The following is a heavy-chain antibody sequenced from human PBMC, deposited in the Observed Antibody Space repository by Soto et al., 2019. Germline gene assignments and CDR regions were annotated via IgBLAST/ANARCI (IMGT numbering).Heavy chain of an antibody. V-gene: IGHV3-30*03. CDR2: VSSDGSNK. CDR3: ATNDWDY. CDR1: VVTCGGYA. Sequence: TGGAQSLWNTDSVVTCGGYAVHWVRQAPGKGLEWVAVVSSDGSNKWYADSVKGRFTISRDNSKNTLYLQMSSLRADDTAIYFCATNDWDYWGQGTLVTVSS. J-gene: IGHJ4*02. D-gene: IGHD3-3*01.